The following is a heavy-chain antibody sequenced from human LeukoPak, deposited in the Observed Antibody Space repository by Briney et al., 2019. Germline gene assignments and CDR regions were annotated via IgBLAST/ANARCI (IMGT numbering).Heavy chain of an antibody. CDR2: IKEDGSEK. V-gene: IGHV3-7*01. J-gene: IGHJ3*02. CDR1: GFTFSSNW. Sequence: QPGGSLRLSCAASGFTFSSNWMSWVRQAPGKGLERVANIKEDGSEKYYVDSVKGRFTISRDNAKNSLYLQMNSLRAEDTAVYYCARAGGSYYGIAFDIWGQGTMVTVSS. D-gene: IGHD1-26*01. CDR3: ARAGGSYYGIAFDI.